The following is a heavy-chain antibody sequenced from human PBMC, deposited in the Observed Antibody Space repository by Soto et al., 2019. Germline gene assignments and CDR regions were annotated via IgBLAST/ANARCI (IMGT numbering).Heavy chain of an antibody. CDR1: GYTFTSYD. Sequence: ASVKVSCKASGYTFTSYDINWVRQATGQGLEWMGWMNPNSGNTGYAQKFQGRVTMTRNTSISTAYMELSSLRSEDTAVYYCASPVAAAGTGALDIWGQGTMVTVSS. CDR3: ASPVAAAGTGALDI. CDR2: MNPNSGNT. D-gene: IGHD6-13*01. J-gene: IGHJ3*02. V-gene: IGHV1-8*01.